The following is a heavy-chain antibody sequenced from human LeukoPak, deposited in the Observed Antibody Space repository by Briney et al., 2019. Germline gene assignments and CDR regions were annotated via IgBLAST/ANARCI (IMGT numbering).Heavy chain of an antibody. Sequence: PSETLSLTCAVYGGSFSGYYWSWIRQPPGKGLEWIGEINHSGSTNYNPSLKSRVTISVDTSKNQSSLKLSSVTAADTAVYYCARGGGVYSGSYYTTPPFDPWGQGTLVTVSS. J-gene: IGHJ5*02. CDR1: GGSFSGYY. V-gene: IGHV4-34*01. CDR3: ARGGGVYSGSYYTTPPFDP. CDR2: INHSGST. D-gene: IGHD1-26*01.